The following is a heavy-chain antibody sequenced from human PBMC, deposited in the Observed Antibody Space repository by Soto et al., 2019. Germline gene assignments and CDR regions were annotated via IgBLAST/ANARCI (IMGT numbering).Heavy chain of an antibody. D-gene: IGHD3-3*01. Sequence: PSETLSLTCTVSGGSSSSYYWSWIRQPPGKGLEWIGYIYYSGSTNYNPSLKSRVTISVDTSKNQFSLKLSSVTAADTAVYYCARDLGQDDYDFSGLVTNWFDPWGQGTLVTVSS. CDR2: IYYSGST. CDR1: GGSSSSYY. CDR3: ARDLGQDDYDFSGLVTNWFDP. V-gene: IGHV4-59*01. J-gene: IGHJ5*02.